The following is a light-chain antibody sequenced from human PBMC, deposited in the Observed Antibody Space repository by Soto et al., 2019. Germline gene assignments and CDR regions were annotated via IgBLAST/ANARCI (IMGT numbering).Light chain of an antibody. CDR3: CSYAGSRSVV. J-gene: IGLJ2*01. CDR2: EVT. V-gene: IGLV2-14*01. CDR1: SSDVGGYNY. Sequence: SALTQPASVSGSPGQSITISCTGTSSDVGGYNYVSWYQQHPGKAPKLMIYEVTNRPSGVSNRFSGSKSGNTASLTISGLQPEDEADYYCCSYAGSRSVVFGGGTKLTVL.